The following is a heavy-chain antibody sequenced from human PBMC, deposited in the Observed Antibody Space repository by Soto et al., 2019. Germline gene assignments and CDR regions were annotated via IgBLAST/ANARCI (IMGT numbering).Heavy chain of an antibody. Sequence: GGSLRLSCSASGFTFSSYAMHWVRQAPGKGLEWVSVISYDGTNEHYADSVRGRFTVSRDNSRNTLFLQMNNLRTDDTAVYYCVRCGYISGLYCYFDFWGLGTLVTVSS. V-gene: IGHV3-30-3*01. CDR3: VRCGYISGLYCYFDF. J-gene: IGHJ4*02. CDR1: GFTFSSYA. CDR2: ISYDGTNE. D-gene: IGHD6-19*01.